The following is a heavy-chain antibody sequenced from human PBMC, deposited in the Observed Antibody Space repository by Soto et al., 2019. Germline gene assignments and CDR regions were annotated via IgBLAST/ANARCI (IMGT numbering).Heavy chain of an antibody. Sequence: QVQLREPGPGLVKPSQTLSLTCTVSGGSINSGGYYCNWIRQHPGKGLEWIGYMYYSGSTYYNPFLRSRVIVSADTSENHFSLKLSCVTAAYTAVYFCARGYRQSGYSSSWVFDYWGQGTLVNVSS. CDR3: ARGYRQSGYSSSWVFDY. D-gene: IGHD6-13*01. CDR2: MYYSGST. V-gene: IGHV4-31*03. CDR1: GGSINSGGYY. J-gene: IGHJ4*02.